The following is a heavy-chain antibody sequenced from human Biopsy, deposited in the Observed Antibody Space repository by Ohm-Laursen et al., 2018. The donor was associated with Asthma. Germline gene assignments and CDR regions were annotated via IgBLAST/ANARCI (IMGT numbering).Heavy chain of an antibody. CDR2: IKHDGTEK. J-gene: IGHJ1*01. CDR1: GFTYGDYW. D-gene: IGHD3-3*02. CDR3: ARTFHFWSPYHAEHYQL. Sequence: SLRLSRAASGFTYGDYWMSGVRQAAGKGLEWVANIKHDGTEKNHVDSLKGRFTISRDNAKNSLYLQMNSLRAEDTAVYYCARTFHFWSPYHAEHYQLWGQGTLVTVSS. V-gene: IGHV3-7*01.